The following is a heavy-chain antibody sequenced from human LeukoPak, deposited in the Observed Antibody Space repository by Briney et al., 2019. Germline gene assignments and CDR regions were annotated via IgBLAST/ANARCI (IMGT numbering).Heavy chain of an antibody. V-gene: IGHV4-31*03. Sequence: SETLSLTCTVSGYSISSGYYWGWNRQHPGKGLEWIGYIYYNGSSYYNPSLRSRVTISVDTSKNHFSLKLSSVTAADTAVYYCARNRDGYNSFDYWGQGTLVTVSS. J-gene: IGHJ4*02. D-gene: IGHD5-24*01. CDR3: ARNRDGYNSFDY. CDR2: IYYNGSS. CDR1: GYSISSGYY.